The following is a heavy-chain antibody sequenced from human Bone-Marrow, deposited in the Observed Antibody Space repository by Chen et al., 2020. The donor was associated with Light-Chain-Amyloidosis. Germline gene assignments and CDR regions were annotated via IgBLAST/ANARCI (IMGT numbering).Heavy chain of an antibody. Sequence: QLQLQESGPGLVKPSETLSLTCTVSGGSISSSSYYWGWIRQPPGKGLEWIGSIYYSGSTYYNPSRKSRVTISVDTSKNQFSLKLSSVTAADTAVYYCARDYYDSSGYTDAFDIWGQGTMVTVSS. V-gene: IGHV4-39*07. CDR2: IYYSGST. J-gene: IGHJ3*02. CDR1: GGSISSSSYY. D-gene: IGHD3-22*01. CDR3: ARDYYDSSGYTDAFDI.